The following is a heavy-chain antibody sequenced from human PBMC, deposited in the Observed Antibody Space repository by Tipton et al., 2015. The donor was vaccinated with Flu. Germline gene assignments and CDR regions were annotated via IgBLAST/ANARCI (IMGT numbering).Heavy chain of an antibody. J-gene: IGHJ6*03. V-gene: IGHV4-59*08. CDR2: IYYSGSTNYN. D-gene: IGHD4-17*01. CDR3: VRHVGYGDYQVYYYYMDV. Sequence: TLSLTCTVSGGSISSYYWSWIRQPPGKGLEWIGYIYYSGSTNYNNYNPSLKSRVTISVDTSKNQFSLKLTSVTAADTAVYYCVRHVGYGDYQVYYYYMDVWGKGTTVTVSS. CDR1: GGSISSYY.